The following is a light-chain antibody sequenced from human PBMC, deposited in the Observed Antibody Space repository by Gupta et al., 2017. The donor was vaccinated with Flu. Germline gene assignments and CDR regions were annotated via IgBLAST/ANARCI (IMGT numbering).Light chain of an antibody. Sequence: DIVMIQSPLSLPVTPGEPASISCRSSQSLLHRNGYNYLDWYLQKPGQSPQLLIYLGSNRASGVPDRFSGSGSGTDFTLKISRVEAEDVGVYYCMQALQIPEFGQGTKVEIK. CDR1: QSLLHRNGYNY. CDR2: LGS. J-gene: IGKJ1*01. V-gene: IGKV2-28*01. CDR3: MQALQIPE.